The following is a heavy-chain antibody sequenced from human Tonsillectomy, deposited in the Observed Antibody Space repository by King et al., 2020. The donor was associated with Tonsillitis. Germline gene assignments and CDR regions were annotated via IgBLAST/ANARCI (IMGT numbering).Heavy chain of an antibody. Sequence: VQLVQSGAEVKRPGSSVKVSCKASGGTFSSYAISWVRQAPGQGLEWMGRIIPILGIANYAQKFQGRVTITADKSTSTAYMELSSLRSEDTAVYYCASPAPFYDSRGYNNEEIYAFDIWGQGTMVTVSS. CDR1: GGTFSSYA. CDR2: IIPILGIA. CDR3: ASPAPFYDSRGYNNEEIYAFDI. D-gene: IGHD3-22*01. J-gene: IGHJ3*02. V-gene: IGHV1-69*09.